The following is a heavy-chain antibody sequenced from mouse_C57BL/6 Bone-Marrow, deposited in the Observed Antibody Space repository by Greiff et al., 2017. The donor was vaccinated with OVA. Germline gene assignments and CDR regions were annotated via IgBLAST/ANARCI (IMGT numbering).Heavy chain of an antibody. J-gene: IGHJ1*03. D-gene: IGHD1-1*01. V-gene: IGHV5-4*03. CDR3: ARAPTTVVSYWYFDV. CDR2: ISDGGSYT. CDR1: GFTFSSYA. Sequence: EVNLVESGGGLVKPGGSLKLSCAASGFTFSSYAMSWVRQTPEKRLEWVATISDGGSYTYYPDNVKGRFTISRDNAKNNLYLQMSHLKSEDTAMYYCARAPTTVVSYWYFDVWGTGTTVTVSS.